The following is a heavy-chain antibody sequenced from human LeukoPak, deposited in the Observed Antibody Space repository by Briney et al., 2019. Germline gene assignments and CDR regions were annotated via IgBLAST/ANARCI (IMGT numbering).Heavy chain of an antibody. CDR2: INHSGST. D-gene: IGHD2-15*01. V-gene: IGHV4-34*01. Sequence: SETLSLTCAVYGGSFSGYYWSWIRQPPGKGLEWIGEINHSGSTNYNPSLKSRVTISVDTSKNQFSLKLSSVTAADTAVYYCARDIVVVVAATLYYYYGMVVWGKGTTVTVSS. J-gene: IGHJ6*04. CDR3: ARDIVVVVAATLYYYYGMVV. CDR1: GGSFSGYY.